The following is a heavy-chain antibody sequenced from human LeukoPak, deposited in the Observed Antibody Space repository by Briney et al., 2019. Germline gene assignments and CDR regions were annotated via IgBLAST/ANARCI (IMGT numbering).Heavy chain of an antibody. J-gene: IGHJ3*02. CDR1: GGSFSGYY. V-gene: IGHV4-34*01. CDR2: INHSGST. CDR3: ARRPTIYYARGAFDI. Sequence: KPSETLSLTCAVYGGSFSGYYWSWIRQPPGKGLEWIGEINHSGSTNYNPSLKSRVTISVDTSKNQFSLKLSSVTAADTAVYYCARRPTIYYARGAFDIWGQGTMVTVSS. D-gene: IGHD3-10*01.